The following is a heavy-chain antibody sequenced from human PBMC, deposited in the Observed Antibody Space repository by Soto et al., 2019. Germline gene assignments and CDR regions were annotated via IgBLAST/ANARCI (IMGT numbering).Heavy chain of an antibody. J-gene: IGHJ4*02. Sequence: GGSLRLSCAASGFTFSSYAMHWVRQAPGKGLEWVAVISYDGSNKYYADSVKGRFTISRDNSKNTLYLQMNSLRAEDTAVYYCARESSVVTAGSYFDYWGQGTLVTVSS. D-gene: IGHD2-21*02. V-gene: IGHV3-30-3*01. CDR1: GFTFSSYA. CDR2: ISYDGSNK. CDR3: ARESSVVTAGSYFDY.